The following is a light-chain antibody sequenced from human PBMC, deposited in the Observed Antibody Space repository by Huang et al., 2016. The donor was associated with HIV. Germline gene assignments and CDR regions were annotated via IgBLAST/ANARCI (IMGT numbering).Light chain of an antibody. Sequence: VMTQSPASLSASPGARVTPSCRASQGVRTILAWYQQKPAQAPTRLMFGASTRATGTPPRCSGSGCGTDVTLTSTSLQSSDAAIYYCQQYNDWPPLTFGGGTKVEI. V-gene: IGKV3D-15*01. J-gene: IGKJ4*01. CDR3: QQYNDWPPLT. CDR1: QGVRTI. CDR2: GAS.